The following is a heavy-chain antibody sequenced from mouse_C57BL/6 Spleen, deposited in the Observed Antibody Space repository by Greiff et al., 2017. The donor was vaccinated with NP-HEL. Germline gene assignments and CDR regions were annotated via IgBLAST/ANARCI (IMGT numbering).Heavy chain of an antibody. J-gene: IGHJ2*01. CDR1: GYTFTDYY. CDR2: INPNNGGT. CDR3: ARWGYYDYLFDY. V-gene: IGHV1-26*01. Sequence: EVQLQQSGPELVKPGASVKISCKASGYTFTDYYMNWVKQSHGKSLEWIGDINPNNGGTSYNQKFKGKATLTVDKSSSTAYMELRSLTSEDSAVYYCARWGYYDYLFDYWGQGTTLTVSS. D-gene: IGHD2-4*01.